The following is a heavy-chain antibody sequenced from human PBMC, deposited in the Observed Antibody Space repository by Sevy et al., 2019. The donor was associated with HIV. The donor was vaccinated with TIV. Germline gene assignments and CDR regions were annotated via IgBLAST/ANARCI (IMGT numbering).Heavy chain of an antibody. D-gene: IGHD3-3*01. CDR3: ARLLNYDFWSGYYIGDAFDI. CDR2: IYWDDDK. Sequence: SGPTLVKPTQTLTLTCTFSGFSLSTSGVGVGWIRQPLGQALEWLGLIYWDDDKRYSPSLKSRLTITKDTSKNQVVLTTTNMDHVDTATYYCARLLNYDFWSGYYIGDAFDIWGQGTMVTVSS. J-gene: IGHJ3*02. V-gene: IGHV2-5*02. CDR1: GFSLSTSGVG.